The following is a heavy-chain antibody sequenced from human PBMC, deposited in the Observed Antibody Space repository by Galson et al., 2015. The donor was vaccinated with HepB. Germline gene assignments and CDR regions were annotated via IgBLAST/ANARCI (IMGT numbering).Heavy chain of an antibody. J-gene: IGHJ4*02. V-gene: IGHV4-39*07. CDR3: ASLGPTTSFDY. CDR2: IYYSGST. Sequence: TLSLTCTVSGGSISSSSYYWGWIRQPPGKGLEWIGSIYYSGSTYYNPSLKSRVTISVDTSKNQFSLKLSSVTAADTAVYYCASLGPTTSFDYWGQGTLVTVSS. CDR1: GGSISSSSYY. D-gene: IGHD1-1*01.